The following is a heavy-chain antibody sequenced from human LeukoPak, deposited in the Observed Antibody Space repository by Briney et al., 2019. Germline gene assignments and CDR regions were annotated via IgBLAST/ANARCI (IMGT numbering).Heavy chain of an antibody. CDR1: GFTFSTYG. CDR2: IWFDGSNK. D-gene: IGHD1-26*01. Sequence: PGRSLRLSCASSGFTFSTYGMHWVRQAPGKGLEWVAVIWFDGSNKYYADSVQGRFTISRDNAKNTLYLQMNSLRAEDTAVYYCARANLGSYFDYWGQGTLVTVSS. J-gene: IGHJ4*02. V-gene: IGHV3-33*01. CDR3: ARANLGSYFDY.